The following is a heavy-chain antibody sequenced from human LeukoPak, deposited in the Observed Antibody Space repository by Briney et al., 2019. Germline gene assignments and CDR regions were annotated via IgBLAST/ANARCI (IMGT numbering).Heavy chain of an antibody. CDR1: GYTVTCYY. D-gene: IGHD6-6*01. Sequence: GSSGRVSDKGSGYTVTCYYMQWGGEAPGQGGEGRGGINLNSGGRNYAQKYQGRVTMTRDTSISTAYLELSRLRSDDTAVYYCARDRRRSSAYWGQGTLVTVSS. CDR2: INLNSGGR. V-gene: IGHV1-2*02. J-gene: IGHJ4*02. CDR3: ARDRRRSSAY.